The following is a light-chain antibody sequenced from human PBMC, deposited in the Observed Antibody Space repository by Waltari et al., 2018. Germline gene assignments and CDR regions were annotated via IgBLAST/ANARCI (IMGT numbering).Light chain of an antibody. Sequence: QLVLTQSPSASASLGASVKFTCTLSSGHSSNIIAWHQQQPEKGPRYLMKVNSDGSHSKGDEIPDRFLGSGSGTERYLTISSGQSEDEADYYCQTGGHGTWVFGGGTKLTVL. CDR3: QTGGHGTWV. CDR1: SGHSSNI. V-gene: IGLV4-69*01. J-gene: IGLJ3*02. CDR2: VNSDGSH.